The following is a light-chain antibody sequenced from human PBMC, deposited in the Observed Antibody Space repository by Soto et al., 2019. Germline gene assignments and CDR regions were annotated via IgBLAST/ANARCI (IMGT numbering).Light chain of an antibody. Sequence: EVVLTQSPGTLSLSPGERATLSCRASQSVSDNLAWYQQKPGQAPTLLIYGASTRATGLPARFSGSGSGTEFTLTISSLQSEDFAVYYCQQYNNWPQTFGQGTKV. CDR3: QQYNNWPQT. CDR1: QSVSDN. V-gene: IGKV3-15*01. J-gene: IGKJ1*01. CDR2: GAS.